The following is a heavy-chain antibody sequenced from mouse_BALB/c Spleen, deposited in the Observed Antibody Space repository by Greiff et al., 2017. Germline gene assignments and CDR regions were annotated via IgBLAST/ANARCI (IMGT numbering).Heavy chain of an antibody. J-gene: IGHJ1*01. Sequence: QVQLQQPGAELVMPGASVKMSCKASGYTFTDYWMHWVKQRPGQGLEWIGAIDTSDSYTSYNQKFKGKATLTVDESSSTAYMQLSSLTSEDSAVYYCASNGYYYGSSYWYFDVWGAGTTVTVSS. CDR1: GYTFTDYW. D-gene: IGHD1-1*01. CDR2: IDTSDSYT. V-gene: IGHV1-69*01. CDR3: ASNGYYYGSSYWYFDV.